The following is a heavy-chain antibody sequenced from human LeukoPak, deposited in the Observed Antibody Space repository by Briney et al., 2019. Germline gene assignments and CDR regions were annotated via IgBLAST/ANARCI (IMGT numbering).Heavy chain of an antibody. V-gene: IGHV4-59*01. D-gene: IGHD3-22*01. CDR1: GGSISSYY. CDR3: ATSANYYDSSGPYAFDI. J-gene: IGHJ3*02. Sequence: PSETLSLTCTVSGGSISSYYWSWIRQPPGKGLEWIGYIYYSGNTNYNPSLKSRVTISLDSSTNQFSLKVTSVTAADTAVYYCATSANYYDSSGPYAFDIWGQGTKVTVSS. CDR2: IYYSGNT.